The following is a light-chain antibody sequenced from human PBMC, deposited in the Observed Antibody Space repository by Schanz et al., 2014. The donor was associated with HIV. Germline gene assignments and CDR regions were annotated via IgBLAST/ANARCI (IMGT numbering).Light chain of an antibody. J-gene: IGKJ4*01. CDR3: QYFGNSGGT. Sequence: IVLTQSPGTLALSPGERATLSCRASQTVSSSSLAWYQQEPGQAPRLLIYAASSSATGIPDRFSGSGSGTDFTLTISGLEPEDFAVYYCQYFGNSGGTFGGGTKVEI. V-gene: IGKV3-20*01. CDR1: QTVSSSS. CDR2: AAS.